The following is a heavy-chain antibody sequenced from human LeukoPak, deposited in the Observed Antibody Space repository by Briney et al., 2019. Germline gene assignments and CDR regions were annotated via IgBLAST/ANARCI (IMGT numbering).Heavy chain of an antibody. CDR1: GGSFSGYY. D-gene: IGHD6-13*01. CDR3: ARGREDSSSWDWFDP. CDR2: INHSGST. Sequence: SETLSLTCAVYGGSFSGYYWSWIRQPPGKGLGWIGEINHSGSTNYNPSLKSRVTISVDTSKNQFSLKLSSVTAADTAVYYCARGREDSSSWDWFDPWGQGTLVTVSS. V-gene: IGHV4-34*01. J-gene: IGHJ5*02.